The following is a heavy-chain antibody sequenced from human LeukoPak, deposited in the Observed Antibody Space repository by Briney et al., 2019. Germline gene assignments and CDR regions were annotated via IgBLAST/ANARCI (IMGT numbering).Heavy chain of an antibody. CDR1: GYTFTSYG. CDR3: ARDSREKYCSSTSCYTEDY. J-gene: IGHJ4*02. D-gene: IGHD2-2*02. V-gene: IGHV1-18*01. CDR2: ISAYNGNT. Sequence: ASVKVSCKASGYTFTSYGISWVRQAPGQGLEWMGWISAYNGNTNYAQKLQGRVTMTTDTSTSTAYMELRSLRSDDTAVYYCARDSREKYCSSTSCYTEDYWGQGTLVTVSS.